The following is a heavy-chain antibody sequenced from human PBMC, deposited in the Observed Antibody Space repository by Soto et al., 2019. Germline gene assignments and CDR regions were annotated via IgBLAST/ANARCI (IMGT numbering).Heavy chain of an antibody. D-gene: IGHD6-6*01. CDR2: ISYDGSNK. CDR1: GFTFRSYA. J-gene: IGHJ3*02. CDR3: AREGTSDAFDI. V-gene: IGHV3-30-3*01. Sequence: QVQLVESGGGVVQPGRSLRLSCAASGFTFRSYAMHWVRQAPGKGLEWVAVISYDGSNKYYADSVKGRFTISRDNSKNTLELQMNSLRTEDTAVYNCAREGTSDAFDIWGQGTMVTVSS.